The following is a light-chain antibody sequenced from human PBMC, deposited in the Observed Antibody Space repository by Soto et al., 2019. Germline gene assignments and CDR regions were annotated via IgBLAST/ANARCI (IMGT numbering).Light chain of an antibody. CDR1: SSNIGSHT. J-gene: IGLJ3*02. CDR3: AAWDDSLNGPV. CDR2: GND. V-gene: IGLV1-44*01. Sequence: QSVLTQPPSASRTPGQRVAISCSGSSSNIGSHTVNWYQQLPGTAPKLLIYGNDQRPSGVPDRFSGSKSGTSASLAISGLQSEDDVDYYCAAWDDSLNGPVFGGGTKVTVL.